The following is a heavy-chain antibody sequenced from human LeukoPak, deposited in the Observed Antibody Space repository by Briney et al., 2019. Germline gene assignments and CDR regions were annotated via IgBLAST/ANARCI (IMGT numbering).Heavy chain of an antibody. CDR2: IYPGDCDT. J-gene: IGHJ4*02. CDR3: ARQYSYGEGVDY. Sequence: GEALKVSCNGSGYSFTSYWIGWVRHMPGKGLEWMGIIYPGDCDTRYSPSFQGQVTISADKSISTAYLQWSSLKASDTAMYYCARQYSYGEGVDYWGQGTLVTVSS. CDR1: GYSFTSYW. D-gene: IGHD5-18*01. V-gene: IGHV5-51*01.